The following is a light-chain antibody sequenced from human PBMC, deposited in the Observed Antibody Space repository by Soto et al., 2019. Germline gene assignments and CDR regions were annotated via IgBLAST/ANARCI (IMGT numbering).Light chain of an antibody. Sequence: QSALTQPASVSGSPGQSITISCTGTSSDVGGYNYVSWYQQHPGKAPKLMIYDVSNRPSGVSNRFSCSKSGNTASLTISGLQAEDEADYYCSSYTSSIVVFGVGTKLTVL. CDR3: SSYTSSIVV. CDR1: SSDVGGYNY. CDR2: DVS. J-gene: IGLJ2*01. V-gene: IGLV2-14*01.